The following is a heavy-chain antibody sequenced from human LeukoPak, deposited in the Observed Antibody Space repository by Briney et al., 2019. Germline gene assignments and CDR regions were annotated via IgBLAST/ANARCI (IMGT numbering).Heavy chain of an antibody. V-gene: IGHV4-59*01. D-gene: IGHD6-13*01. CDR2: IYYSGST. J-gene: IGHJ4*02. CDR3: ARGAYSSSWYFDY. CDR1: GGSISSYY. Sequence: SETLSLTCTVSGGSISSYYWSWIRQPPGKGLEWIGYIYYSGSTNYNPSLKSRVTISVDTSKNQFSLKLSSVTAADTAVYYCARGAYSSSWYFDYWGQGTLVTVSS.